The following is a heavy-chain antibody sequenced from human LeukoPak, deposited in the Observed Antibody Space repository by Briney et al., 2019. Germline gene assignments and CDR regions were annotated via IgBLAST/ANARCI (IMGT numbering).Heavy chain of an antibody. J-gene: IGHJ6*02. V-gene: IGHV3-23*01. D-gene: IGHD3-3*01. CDR2: VSGTGT. CDR3: ARDTTAPYYDFWSGYYGRADGMDV. CDR1: GFTFSSYA. Sequence: GGSLRLSCAASGFTFSSYAMNWVRQAPGKGLEWVSVVSGTGTYYADSVKGRFTISRDNSKNTLYLQMNSLRAEDTAMYYCARDTTAPYYDFWSGYYGRADGMDVWGQGTTVTVSS.